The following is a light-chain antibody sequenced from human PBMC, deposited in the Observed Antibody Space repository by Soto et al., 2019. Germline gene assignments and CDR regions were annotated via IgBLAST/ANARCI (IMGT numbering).Light chain of an antibody. J-gene: IGKJ2*01. Sequence: DIQMTQSPSSLSASVGDRVTITCRASQSINTFLNWYQQKPGQAPKLLIYEVSILQSGVPSRFSGSGSGTDFTLTISSLQPEDIATFYCQYSYTSPYTFGQGTKVEI. V-gene: IGKV1-39*01. CDR1: QSINTF. CDR3: QYSYTSPYT. CDR2: EVS.